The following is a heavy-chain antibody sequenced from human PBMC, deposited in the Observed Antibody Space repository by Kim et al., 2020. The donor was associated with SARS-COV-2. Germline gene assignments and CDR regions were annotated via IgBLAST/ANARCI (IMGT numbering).Heavy chain of an antibody. V-gene: IGHV3-30*18. CDR3: AKAGGSIAAAGGDYYGMAV. CDR2: ISYDGSNK. CDR1: GFTFSSYG. Sequence: GGSLRLSCAASGFTFSSYGMHWVRQAPGKGLEWVAVISYDGSNKYDADSVKGRFTISRDNSKNTLYLQMNSLRAEDTAVYYCAKAGGSIAAAGGDYYGMAVWCQGTTVPVSS. J-gene: IGHJ6*02. D-gene: IGHD6-13*01.